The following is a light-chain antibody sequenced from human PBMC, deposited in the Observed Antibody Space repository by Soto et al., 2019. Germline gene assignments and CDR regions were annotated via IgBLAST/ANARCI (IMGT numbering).Light chain of an antibody. CDR3: AAWDDSLNGPHVV. Sequence: QSVLTQPPSASGTPGQRVTISCSGSSSNIGSNSVNWYQQLPGTAPKLLIFSNNQRPSGVPDRFSGSKSGTSASLAISGLQSEDEADYGGAAWDDSLNGPHVVFGGGTKLTVL. J-gene: IGLJ2*01. CDR1: SSNIGSNS. V-gene: IGLV1-44*01. CDR2: SNN.